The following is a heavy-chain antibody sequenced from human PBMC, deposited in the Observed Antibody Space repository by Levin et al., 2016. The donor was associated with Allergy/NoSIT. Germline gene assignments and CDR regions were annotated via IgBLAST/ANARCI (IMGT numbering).Heavy chain of an antibody. Sequence: GESLKISCAASGFTFSTYGMHWVRQAPGKGLEWVALILYDGSNKYYADSVKGRFTISRDNSKNTLYLQINSLRAEDTAVYYCAKDFSAAGFASYWYFDLWGRGTLVTVSS. CDR2: ILYDGSNK. D-gene: IGHD6-13*01. CDR3: AKDFSAAGFASYWYFDL. V-gene: IGHV3-30*18. J-gene: IGHJ2*01. CDR1: GFTFSTYG.